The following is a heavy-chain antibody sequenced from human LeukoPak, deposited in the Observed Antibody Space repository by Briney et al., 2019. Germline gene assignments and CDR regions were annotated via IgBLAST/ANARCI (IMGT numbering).Heavy chain of an antibody. CDR1: GFTFSSCA. D-gene: IGHD3-22*01. J-gene: IGHJ4*02. CDR2: IRGSDHNT. CDR3: AKSGRYYDSGGYYYYDY. Sequence: GGSLRLSCAASGFTFSSCAMSWVRQAPGQGLEWVSSIRGSDHNTYYADTVKGRFTISRDNSKNTLSLQMNSLRAEDTAVYYCAKSGRYYDSGGYYYYDYWGQGTLVTVSS. V-gene: IGHV3-23*01.